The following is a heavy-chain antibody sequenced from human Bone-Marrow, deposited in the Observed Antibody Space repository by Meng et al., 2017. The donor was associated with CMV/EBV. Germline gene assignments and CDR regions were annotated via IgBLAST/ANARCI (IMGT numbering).Heavy chain of an antibody. CDR3: EYCYYVSPTSYYYYGMDV. V-gene: IGHV1-69*10. CDR1: GGTFSSYA. CDR2: IIPILGIA. D-gene: IGHD2-21*02. Sequence: SVKVSCKASGGTFSSYAISWVRQAPGQGLEWMGGIIPILGIANYAQKFQGRVTITADKSTSTAYMELSSLSSEDTAVYYCEYCYYVSPTSYYYYGMDVWGQGTTVTVSS. J-gene: IGHJ6*02.